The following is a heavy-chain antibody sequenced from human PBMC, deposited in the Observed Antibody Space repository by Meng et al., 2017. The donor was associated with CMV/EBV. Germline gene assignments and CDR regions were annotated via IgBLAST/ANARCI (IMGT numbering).Heavy chain of an antibody. CDR1: GFTFSSYG. J-gene: IGHJ6*02. Sequence: GESLKISCAASGFTFSSYGMHWVRQAPGKGLEWVAVIWYDGSNKYYADSVKGRFTISRDNSKNTLYLQMNSLRAEDTAVYYCAKEKDPGHYDYGMDVWGQGTTVTVSS. CDR2: IWYDGSNK. V-gene: IGHV3-33*06. CDR3: AKEKDPGHYDYGMDV.